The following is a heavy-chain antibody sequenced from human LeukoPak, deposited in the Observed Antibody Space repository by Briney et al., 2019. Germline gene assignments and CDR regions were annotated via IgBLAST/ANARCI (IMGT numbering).Heavy chain of an antibody. CDR2: ILQDGTEK. V-gene: IGHV3-7*01. J-gene: IGHJ4*02. Sequence: GGSLRLSCAASGFTFSRSWMSWIRQAPGKGLEWVANILQDGTEKNYVDSVRGRLTISRDNAKNPLYLQMNNLRAEDTAVYYWARESTSWDYWGQGTLVTVSS. D-gene: IGHD2-2*01. CDR3: ARESTSWDY. CDR1: GFTFSRSW.